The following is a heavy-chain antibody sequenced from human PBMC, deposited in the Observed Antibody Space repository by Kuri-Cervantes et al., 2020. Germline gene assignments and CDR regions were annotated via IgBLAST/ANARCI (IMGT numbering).Heavy chain of an antibody. V-gene: IGHV3-23*01. CDR3: AKDPYYGSGSYYLPTHFDY. CDR2: ISGSGGST. CDR1: GFTFSSYA. D-gene: IGHD3-10*01. Sequence: GESLKISCAASGFTFSSYAMSWVRQAPGKGLEWVSAISGSGGSTYYADSVKGRFTISRDNSKNTLYLQMNSLRAEDTAVYYCAKDPYYGSGSYYLPTHFDYGGQGTLVTVSS. J-gene: IGHJ4*02.